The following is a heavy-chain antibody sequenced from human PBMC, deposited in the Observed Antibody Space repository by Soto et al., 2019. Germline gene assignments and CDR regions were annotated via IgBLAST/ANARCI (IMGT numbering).Heavy chain of an antibody. V-gene: IGHV3-30-3*01. D-gene: IGHD3-10*01. CDR3: ARDVRMVRGEGGSTDAFDI. CDR2: ISYDGSNK. CDR1: GFTFSSYA. J-gene: IGHJ3*02. Sequence: QVQLVESGGGVVQPGRSLRLSCAASGFTFSSYAMHWVRQAPGKGLEWVAVISYDGSNKYYADSVKGRFTISRDNSKNTLYLQMNSLRAEDTAVYYCARDVRMVRGEGGSTDAFDIWGQGTMVTVSS.